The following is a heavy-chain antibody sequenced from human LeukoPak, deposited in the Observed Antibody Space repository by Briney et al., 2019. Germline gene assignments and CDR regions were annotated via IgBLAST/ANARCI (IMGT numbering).Heavy chain of an antibody. D-gene: IGHD1-26*01. CDR1: GYTFTSY. CDR3: ARDNSVGDNAWWFDP. V-gene: IGHV1-46*01. J-gene: IGHJ5*02. Sequence: GASVKVSCKASGYTFTSYMHWVRQAPGQGLEWMGLINPTGGSTGYAQKFQGRVTMTRDMSTSTDYMELSSLRSEDTAIYYCARDNSVGDNAWWFDPWGQGTLVTVSS. CDR2: INPTGGST.